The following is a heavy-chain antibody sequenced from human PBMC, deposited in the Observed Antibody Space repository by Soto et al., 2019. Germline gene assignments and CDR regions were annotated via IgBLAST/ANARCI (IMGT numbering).Heavy chain of an antibody. CDR2: IYYSGST. Sequence: QVQLQESGPGLVKPSQTLSLTCTVSGGSISSGGYYWSWIRQHPGKGLEWIGYIYYSGSTYYNPSRKSRXXIXVXXSKNQFSLKLSSVTAADTAVYYCARIHAATVTTLGWGQGTLVTVSS. J-gene: IGHJ4*02. V-gene: IGHV4-31*03. CDR1: GGSISSGGYY. D-gene: IGHD4-17*01. CDR3: ARIHAATVTTLG.